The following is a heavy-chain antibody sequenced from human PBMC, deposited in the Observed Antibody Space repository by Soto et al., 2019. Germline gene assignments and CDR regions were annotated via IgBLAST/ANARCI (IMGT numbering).Heavy chain of an antibody. Sequence: EVRLVESGGGLVQPGGSLRLSCAASGFTFSSYSMNWVRQAPGKGLEWVSYISSSSSTIYYADSVKGRFTISRDNAKNSLYLQMNSLRAEDTAVYYCARDHDGSGWYYYFDYWGQGTLVTVSS. CDR1: GFTFSSYS. D-gene: IGHD6-19*01. V-gene: IGHV3-48*01. J-gene: IGHJ4*02. CDR3: ARDHDGSGWYYYFDY. CDR2: ISSSSSTI.